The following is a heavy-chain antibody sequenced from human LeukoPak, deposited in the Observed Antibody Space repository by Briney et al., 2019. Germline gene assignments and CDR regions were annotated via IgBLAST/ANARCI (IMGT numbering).Heavy chain of an antibody. Sequence: PSETLSLTCSVSGVSITTSYWSWIRQPPGKGLEWIGFIHYSGSTNYNPSLKSRATISADTSNNQFSLKVTSVTAADTAVYYCERGYYDSSGYSNTFDIWGQGTMVTVSS. CDR2: IHYSGST. CDR1: GVSITTSY. D-gene: IGHD3-22*01. V-gene: IGHV4-59*01. CDR3: ERGYYDSSGYSNTFDI. J-gene: IGHJ3*02.